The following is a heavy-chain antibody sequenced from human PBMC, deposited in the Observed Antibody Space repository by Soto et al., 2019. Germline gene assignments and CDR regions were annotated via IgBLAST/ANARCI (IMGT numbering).Heavy chain of an antibody. J-gene: IGHJ6*02. D-gene: IGHD3-10*01. CDR2: ISAYNGNT. Sequence: QVHLVQSGAEVKTPGASVMVSCKASGYTFTSYGISWVRQAPGQGLEWMGWISAYNGNTNYAQKLQGRVTMTTDTSTGTAYMELRSLRSDDTAVYFCAREERYYSGSGSFGMDVWGQGTTVTVSS. CDR3: AREERYYSGSGSFGMDV. V-gene: IGHV1-18*01. CDR1: GYTFTSYG.